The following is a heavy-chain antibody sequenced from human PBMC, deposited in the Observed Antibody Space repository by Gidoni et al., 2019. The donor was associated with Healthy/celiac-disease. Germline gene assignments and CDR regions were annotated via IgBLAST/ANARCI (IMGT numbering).Heavy chain of an antibody. J-gene: IGHJ4*02. D-gene: IGHD4-17*01. CDR2: INPNSGGT. CDR3: ARLPLTSPDYGWIDY. Sequence: QVQLVQSGAEVKKPGASVKVSCQASGDTFTGYYRHWVRQAPGQGLEWMGWINPNSGGTNYAQKFQGRVTMTRDTSISTAYMELSRLRSDDTAVYYCARLPLTSPDYGWIDYWGQGTLVTVSS. CDR1: GDTFTGYY. V-gene: IGHV1-2*02.